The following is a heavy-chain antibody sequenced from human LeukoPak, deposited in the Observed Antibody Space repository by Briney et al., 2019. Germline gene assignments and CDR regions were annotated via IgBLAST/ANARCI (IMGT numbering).Heavy chain of an antibody. CDR2: IKPDGSEK. Sequence: GGSLRLSCVPSGFTFRIFWMNGVPRAPGKGGGGVAIIKPDGSEKFYADSVRGRLTISRDNTKNSLYLQMNSLRADDTAVYYCARGGAWSWDNWGQGTLVTVSS. CDR1: GFTFRIFW. D-gene: IGHD2-8*02. V-gene: IGHV3-7*01. CDR3: ARGGAWSWDN. J-gene: IGHJ4*02.